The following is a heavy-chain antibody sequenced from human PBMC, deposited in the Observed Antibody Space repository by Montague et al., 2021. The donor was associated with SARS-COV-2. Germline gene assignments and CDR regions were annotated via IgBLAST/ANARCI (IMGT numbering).Heavy chain of an antibody. V-gene: IGHV4-59*11. CDR1: GGSISGHY. D-gene: IGHD3-22*01. CDR2: IYYLGTT. CDR3: ARDSHYYDSSGHFDY. Sequence: SETLSLTCIVSGGSISGHYWSWVRQTPEKGLEWIGYIYYLGTTNYNPSLKTRVTFSVDTSKNQFSLKLSSVTAADTAVYYCARDSHYYDSSGHFDYWGQGTLVTVSS. J-gene: IGHJ4*02.